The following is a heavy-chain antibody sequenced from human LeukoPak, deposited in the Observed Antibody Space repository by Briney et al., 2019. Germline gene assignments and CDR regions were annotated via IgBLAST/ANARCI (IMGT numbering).Heavy chain of an antibody. D-gene: IGHD2-15*01. V-gene: IGHV1-3*01. CDR2: INAGNGNT. J-gene: IGHJ4*02. CDR1: GYTFTKYA. CDR3: ARDSYCSGDRCSYYFDY. Sequence: ASVKVSCKASGYTFTKYAMHWVRQAPGQRLEWMGWINAGNGNTEYSQRFQDRVTITRDTSASTDYMEMSSLSSEDTAVYHCARDSYCSGDRCSYYFDYWGQGTLVTVSS.